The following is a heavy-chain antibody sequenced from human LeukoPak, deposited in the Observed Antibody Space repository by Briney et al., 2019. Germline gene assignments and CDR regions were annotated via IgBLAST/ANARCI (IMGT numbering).Heavy chain of an antibody. V-gene: IGHV3-21*01. CDR1: GFTFSSYS. Sequence: GGSLRLSCAASGFTFSSYSMNWVRQAPGKGLEWVSSISSSSSYIYYADSVKGRFTISRDNAKNSLYLQMNSLRAEDTAVYYCASSTSNKARLLWFGELSYWGQGTLVTVSS. J-gene: IGHJ4*02. CDR2: ISSSSSYI. CDR3: ASSTSNKARLLWFGELSY. D-gene: IGHD3-10*01.